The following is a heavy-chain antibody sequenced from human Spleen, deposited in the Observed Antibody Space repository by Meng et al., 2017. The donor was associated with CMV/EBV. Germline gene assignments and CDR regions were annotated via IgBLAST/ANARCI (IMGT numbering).Heavy chain of an antibody. V-gene: IGHV3-21*06. CDR1: GFTFSSYA. Sequence: VGSLRLSCAASGFTFSSYAMHWVRQAPGKGLEWVSSISSGSHYIYYADSLKGRFTISRDNAKNSLYLQMNSLRAEDTAVYYCAREFGYYYDSRIDYWGQGTLVTVSS. D-gene: IGHD3-22*01. J-gene: IGHJ4*02. CDR3: AREFGYYYDSRIDY. CDR2: ISSGSHYI.